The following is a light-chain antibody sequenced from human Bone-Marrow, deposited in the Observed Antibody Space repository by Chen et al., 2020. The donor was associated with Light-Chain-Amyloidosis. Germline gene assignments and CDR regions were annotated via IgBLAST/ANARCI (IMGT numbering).Light chain of an antibody. CDR1: SSDVGGDNH. Sequence: QSALTHPASVSGSPGQSLTTSCTGTSSDVGGDNHVSWYQQHPDKAPKLMIYEVTNRPSWVPDRFSGSKSDNTASLTISGLQTEDEADYFCSSYTITNTLVFGSGTRVTVL. CDR2: EVT. V-gene: IGLV2-14*01. CDR3: SSYTITNTLV. J-gene: IGLJ1*01.